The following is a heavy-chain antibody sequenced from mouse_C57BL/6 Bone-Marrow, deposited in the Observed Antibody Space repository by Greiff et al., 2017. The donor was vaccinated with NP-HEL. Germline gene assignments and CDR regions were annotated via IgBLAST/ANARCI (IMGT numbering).Heavy chain of an antibody. Sequence: VQLQQSDAELVKPGASVKISCKVSGYTFTDHPIHWMKQRPEQGLEWIGYIYPRDGSTKYNEKFKGKATLTADKSSSTAYMQLNSLTSEDSAVYFCARYGRYDYDWFAYWGQGTLVTVSA. V-gene: IGHV1-78*01. D-gene: IGHD2-4*01. CDR3: ARYGRYDYDWFAY. CDR2: IYPRDGST. CDR1: GYTFTDHP. J-gene: IGHJ3*01.